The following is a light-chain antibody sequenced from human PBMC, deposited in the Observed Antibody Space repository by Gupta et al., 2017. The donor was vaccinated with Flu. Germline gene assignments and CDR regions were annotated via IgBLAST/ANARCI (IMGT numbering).Light chain of an antibody. CDR2: EDD. Sequence: RSSNIGNNYVSWYQQLHGTAPKILIYEDDKQPSWIPDRFSGSKSGTSATLVITGVQTGDEAGYYCGTWDNSLSAWLFGGGTKLTVL. J-gene: IGLJ3*02. V-gene: IGLV1-51*02. CDR3: GTWDNSLSAWL. CDR1: SSNIGNNY.